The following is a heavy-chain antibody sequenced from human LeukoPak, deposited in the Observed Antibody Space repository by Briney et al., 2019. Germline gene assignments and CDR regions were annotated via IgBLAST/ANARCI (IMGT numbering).Heavy chain of an antibody. Sequence: PSETLSLTCTVSGDSISRSSGSSYYWTWIRQYPGKGLELIGYIYYSGNTYYNPSLKSQVTISLDTSKNQFSLKLSSVTAADTAVYYCARLGAGPTYYDFWSGYSSFYFDYWGQGTLVTVSS. CDR1: GDSISRSSGSSYY. J-gene: IGHJ4*02. D-gene: IGHD3-3*01. V-gene: IGHV4-31*01. CDR2: IYYSGNT. CDR3: ARLGAGPTYYDFWSGYSSFYFDY.